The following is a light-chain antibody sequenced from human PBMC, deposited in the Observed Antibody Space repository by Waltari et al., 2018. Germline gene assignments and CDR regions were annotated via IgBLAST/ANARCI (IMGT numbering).Light chain of an antibody. CDR2: GAS. CDR1: QSVSSN. CDR3: QQYNNWPPSMYT. V-gene: IGKV3-15*01. J-gene: IGKJ2*01. Sequence: EIVMTQSPATLSVSPGERATLSCRASQSVSSNLAWYQQKPGQSPRLLIYGASTRATGIPARFSGSGSGKEFTLTISSLQSEDFAFYYCQQYNNWPPSMYTFGQGTKLEIK.